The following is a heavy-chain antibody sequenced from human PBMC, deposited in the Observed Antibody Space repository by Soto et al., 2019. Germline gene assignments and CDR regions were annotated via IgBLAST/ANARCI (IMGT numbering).Heavy chain of an antibody. V-gene: IGHV5-51*01. CDR2: IYPGDSDI. J-gene: IGHJ4*02. Sequence: GEALKISCKGSGYRFTDHWIGWVRQMPGKGLELMVIIYPGDSDIRVTQSFQGQVTISAYKSINTAYLQWSSLKASDTALYYCATRYSSPSYDXWGQGTLVTVSX. CDR1: GYRFTDHW. D-gene: IGHD6-6*01. CDR3: ATRYSSPSYDX.